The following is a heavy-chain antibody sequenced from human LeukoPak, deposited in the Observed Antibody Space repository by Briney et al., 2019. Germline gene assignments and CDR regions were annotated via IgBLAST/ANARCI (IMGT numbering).Heavy chain of an antibody. Sequence: GGSPRLSCAASVFTFSDYNMHWVRQAPGKGLDWVALMSPDGNKKYYADSVKGRFTISRDNSKNTVDLQLSSLRAEYTAVYYCARDLIGRYTFDYCGQGTLVTVSS. D-gene: IGHD3-10*01. CDR2: MSPDGNKK. V-gene: IGHV3-30-3*01. CDR1: VFTFSDYN. CDR3: ARDLIGRYTFDY. J-gene: IGHJ4*02.